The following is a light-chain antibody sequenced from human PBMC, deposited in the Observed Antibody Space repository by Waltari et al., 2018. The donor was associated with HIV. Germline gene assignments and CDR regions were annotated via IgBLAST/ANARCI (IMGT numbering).Light chain of an antibody. CDR3: LQVNTYPRT. V-gene: IGKV1-17*01. CDR1: RGFKKD. J-gene: IGKJ1*01. Sequence: DIQMTQSPLSLSASVGDRVTITCRASRGFKKDLGWYQQKSGAAPKRLIHAASTLQSGVPSRFSGSGSGSEFTLTISSLQPEDSATYYCLQVNTYPRTFGQGTKVEIK. CDR2: AAS.